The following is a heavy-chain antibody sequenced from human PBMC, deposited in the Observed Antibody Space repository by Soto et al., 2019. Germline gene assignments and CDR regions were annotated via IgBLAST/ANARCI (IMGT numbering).Heavy chain of an antibody. V-gene: IGHV3-33*01. CDR2: TWYDGSNK. J-gene: IGHJ5*02. CDR3: ARDHCSSTSCYSWFDP. D-gene: IGHD2-2*02. Sequence: GGSLRLSCAASGFTFSSYGMHWVRQAPGKGLEWVAVTWYDGSNKYYADSVKGRFTISRDNSKNTLYLQMNSLRAEDTAVYYCARDHCSSTSCYSWFDPWGQGTLVTVSS. CDR1: GFTFSSYG.